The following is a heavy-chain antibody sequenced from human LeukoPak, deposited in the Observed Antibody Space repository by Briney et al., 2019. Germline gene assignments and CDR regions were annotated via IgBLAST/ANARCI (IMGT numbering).Heavy chain of an antibody. CDR3: VRGEYNWNDLHL. CDR1: GFTFSSYG. D-gene: IGHD1-20*01. Sequence: PGGSLRLSCAASGFTFSSYGMHWVRQAPGKGLEWVAVISYDGSNKYYADSVKGRFTISRDNSKNTLFLQMNSLRAEDTAVYYCVRGEYNWNDLHLWGQGTLVTVSS. V-gene: IGHV3-30*03. CDR2: ISYDGSNK. J-gene: IGHJ5*02.